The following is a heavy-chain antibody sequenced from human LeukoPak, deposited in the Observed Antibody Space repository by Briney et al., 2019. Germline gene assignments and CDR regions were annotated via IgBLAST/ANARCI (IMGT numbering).Heavy chain of an antibody. Sequence: PGGSLRLSCAASGFSFGDYGMTWIRQAPGKGLDWVAYISSGGNYTVYADSVKGRFTISRDNANNSLYLKMNSLRAEDTAVYYCARDGYYYDSSGYYYYFDYWGQGTLVTVSS. CDR1: GFSFGDYG. V-gene: IGHV3-11*06. J-gene: IGHJ4*02. CDR2: ISSGGNYT. D-gene: IGHD3-22*01. CDR3: ARDGYYYDSSGYYYYFDY.